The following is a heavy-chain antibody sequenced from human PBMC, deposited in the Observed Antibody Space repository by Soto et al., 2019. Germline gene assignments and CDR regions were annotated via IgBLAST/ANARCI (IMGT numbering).Heavy chain of an antibody. D-gene: IGHD6-6*01. CDR2: VSGNGENT. Sequence: GGSLRLSCAASGFNFAEYAMHWVRQIPGKGLQWVSTVSGNGENTYYAESVRGRFTISRDTSKNTLYLQMNSLRVEDTAVYYFARLPGGTAPRPAYWGQGTPVTGSS. J-gene: IGHJ4*02. V-gene: IGHV3-23*01. CDR1: GFNFAEYA. CDR3: ARLPGGTAPRPAY.